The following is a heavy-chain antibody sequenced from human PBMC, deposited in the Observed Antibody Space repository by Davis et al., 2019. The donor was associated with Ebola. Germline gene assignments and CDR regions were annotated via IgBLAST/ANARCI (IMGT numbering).Heavy chain of an antibody. Sequence: GGSLRLSCAASGFTFSSYAMNWVRQAPGKGLEWVSSISSSSSYIYYADSVKGRFTISRDNAKNSLYLQMNSLRAEDTAVYYCARDPAVAGGYYGMDVWGKGTTVTVSS. CDR3: ARDPAVAGGYYGMDV. D-gene: IGHD6-19*01. J-gene: IGHJ6*04. V-gene: IGHV3-21*01. CDR1: GFTFSSYA. CDR2: ISSSSSYI.